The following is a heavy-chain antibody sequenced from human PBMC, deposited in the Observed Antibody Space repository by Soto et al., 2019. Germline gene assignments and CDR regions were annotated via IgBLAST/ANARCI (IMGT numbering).Heavy chain of an antibody. Sequence: EVQLVESGGGLVQPGGSLRLSCAASGFTFSSYEMNWVRQAPGKGLEWVSYISSSDSTIYYADSVKGRFTISRDNAKNSLYLQMNSLRAEDTAVYYCARYRGSRYYYYGMDVWGQGTTVTVSS. V-gene: IGHV3-48*03. D-gene: IGHD1-26*01. J-gene: IGHJ6*02. CDR2: ISSSDSTI. CDR1: GFTFSSYE. CDR3: ARYRGSRYYYYGMDV.